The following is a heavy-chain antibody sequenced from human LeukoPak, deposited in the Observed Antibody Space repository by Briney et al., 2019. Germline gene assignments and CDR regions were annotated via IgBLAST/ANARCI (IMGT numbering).Heavy chain of an antibody. CDR3: ARLYCSSTSCYFSRYHNWFDP. CDR1: GYTFTSYD. Sequence: ASVKVSCKASGYTFTSYDINWVRQATGQGLEWMGWMNPNNGNTGYAQKFQGRVTMTRNTSISTAYMELSSLRSEDTAVYYCARLYCSSTSCYFSRYHNWFDPWGQGALVTVSS. D-gene: IGHD2-2*01. V-gene: IGHV1-8*01. J-gene: IGHJ5*02. CDR2: MNPNNGNT.